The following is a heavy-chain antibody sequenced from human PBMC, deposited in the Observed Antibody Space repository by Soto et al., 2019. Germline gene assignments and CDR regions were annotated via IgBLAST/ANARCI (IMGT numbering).Heavy chain of an antibody. V-gene: IGHV4-59*01. J-gene: IGHJ6*03. CDR2: ISYSGST. CDR1: GGSISNFY. CDR3: AKPIRTHPPLTYYYYTRAV. D-gene: IGHD2-2*01. Sequence: SETLSLTCSVSGGSISNFYWSWIRQPPGKELEWIGYISYSGSTNYNPSLKSRVTISVDTSKNQVSLKLSSVTAADTAVYYCAKPIRTHPPLTYYYYTRAVGGKGPRATVPS.